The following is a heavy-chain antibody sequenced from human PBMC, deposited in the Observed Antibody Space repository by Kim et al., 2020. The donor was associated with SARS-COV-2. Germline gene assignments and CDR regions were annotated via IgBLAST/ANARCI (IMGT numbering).Heavy chain of an antibody. D-gene: IGHD1-26*01. V-gene: IGHV3-15*01. CDR2: IKSKTDGGTT. CDR1: GFNFSNSW. CDR3: TTDFSIVGATERYYFDS. Sequence: GGSLRLSCAASGFNFSNSWMSWVRQAPGKGLEWVGRIKSKTDGGTTDYSAPVKGRFTIARDDSKNTLYLQMNSLKTEDTAVYYCTTDFSIVGATERYYFDSWGQGTPGTASS. J-gene: IGHJ4*02.